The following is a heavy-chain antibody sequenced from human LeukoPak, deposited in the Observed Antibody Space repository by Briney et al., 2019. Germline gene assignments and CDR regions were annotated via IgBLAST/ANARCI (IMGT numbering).Heavy chain of an antibody. J-gene: IGHJ4*02. CDR3: ARQYYDILTGYLNFDY. CDR2: INPNSGGT. V-gene: IGHV1-2*02. CDR1: GYTFTGYY. Sequence: ASVKVSCKASGYTFTGYYMHLVRQAPGQGLEWMGWINPNSGGTNYAQKFQGRVTMTRDTSISTAYMELSRLRSDDTAVYYCARQYYDILTGYLNFDYWGQGTLVTVSS. D-gene: IGHD3-9*01.